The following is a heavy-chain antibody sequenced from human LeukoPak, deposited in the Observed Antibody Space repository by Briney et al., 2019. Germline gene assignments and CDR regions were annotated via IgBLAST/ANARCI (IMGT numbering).Heavy chain of an antibody. CDR3: ARGGATGHYFDY. CDR1: GYTFTSYV. Sequence: SVKVSCKASGYTFTSYVIIWVRQAPGQGLEWMGGIIPIFGTANYAQKFQGRVTITADKSTSTAYMELSSLRSEDTAVYYCARGGATGHYFDYWGQGTLVTVSS. V-gene: IGHV1-69*06. CDR2: IIPIFGTA. J-gene: IGHJ4*02. D-gene: IGHD1-26*01.